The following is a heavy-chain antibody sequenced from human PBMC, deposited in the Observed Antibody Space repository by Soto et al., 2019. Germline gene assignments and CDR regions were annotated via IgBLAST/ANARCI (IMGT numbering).Heavy chain of an antibody. CDR2: IWYDGSIK. V-gene: IGHV3-33*01. CDR1: GFTFSNYA. D-gene: IGHD4-17*01. J-gene: IGHJ4*02. Sequence: QVQLVESGGGVVQPGRSLRLSCAPSGFTFSNYAMHWVRQAPGKGLEWVAVIWYDGSIKYYADSVKGRFTISRDNSKNTLHLQMNSLRAEDTAVYYCARDADYGYDPSEDPGYYFDYWGQGTLVTVSS. CDR3: ARDADYGYDPSEDPGYYFDY.